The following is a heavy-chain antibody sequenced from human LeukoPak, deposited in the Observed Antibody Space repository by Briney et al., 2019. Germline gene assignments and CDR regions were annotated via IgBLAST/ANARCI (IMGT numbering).Heavy chain of an antibody. V-gene: IGHV4-59*01. J-gene: IGHJ3*02. CDR3: ARVQRRYDYVWGSYRYAFDI. D-gene: IGHD3-16*02. Sequence: PSETLSLTCTVSGGSISSYYWSWIRQPPGKGLEWIGYIYYSGSTNYNPSLKSRVTISVDTSKNQFSLKLSSVTAADTAVYYCARVQRRYDYVWGSYRYAFDIWGQGTMVTVSS. CDR1: GGSISSYY. CDR2: IYYSGST.